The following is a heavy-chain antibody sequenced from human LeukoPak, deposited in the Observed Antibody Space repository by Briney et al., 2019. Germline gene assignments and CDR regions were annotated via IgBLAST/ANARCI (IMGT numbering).Heavy chain of an antibody. Sequence: ASVKVSCKASGYTFTGYYMHWVRQAPGQGLEWMGWINPNSGGTNYAQKFQGRVAMTRDTSISTAYMELSRLRSDDTAVYYCARVGELLRTGAFDIWGQGTMVTVSS. V-gene: IGHV1-2*02. CDR1: GYTFTGYY. CDR2: INPNSGGT. D-gene: IGHD1-26*01. J-gene: IGHJ3*02. CDR3: ARVGELLRTGAFDI.